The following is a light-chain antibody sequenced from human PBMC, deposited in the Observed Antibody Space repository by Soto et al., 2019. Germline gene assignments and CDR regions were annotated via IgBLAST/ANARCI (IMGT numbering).Light chain of an antibody. Sequence: QSVLTRPASVSGSPGQSITISCTGTSSDVGGYNYVSWYQHHPGKAPKLMIYDVSNRPSGVSNRFSGSKSGNTASLTISGLQPEYEADYYCSSYTTSNTRQIVFGTGTKVTVL. CDR3: SSYTTSNTRQIV. J-gene: IGLJ1*01. CDR2: DVS. CDR1: SSDVGGYNY. V-gene: IGLV2-14*03.